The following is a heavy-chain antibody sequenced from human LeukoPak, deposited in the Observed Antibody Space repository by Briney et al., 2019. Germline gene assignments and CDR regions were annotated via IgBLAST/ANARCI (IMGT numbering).Heavy chain of an antibody. Sequence: GGSLRLSCAASGFTFSNAWMSWVRQAPGKGLEWVANINQDGSEKYYVDSVKGRFTISGDNAKNSLYLQMNSLRAEDTAVYYCATEGYDSGPWDYFYYMDVWGKGTTVTVSS. J-gene: IGHJ6*03. CDR3: ATEGYDSGPWDYFYYMDV. V-gene: IGHV3-7*01. CDR1: GFTFSNAW. D-gene: IGHD3-10*01. CDR2: INQDGSEK.